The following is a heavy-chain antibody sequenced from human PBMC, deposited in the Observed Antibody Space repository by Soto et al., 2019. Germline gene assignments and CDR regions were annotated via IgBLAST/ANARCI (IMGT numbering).Heavy chain of an antibody. D-gene: IGHD3-22*01. V-gene: IGHV4-61*01. J-gene: IGHJ4*02. CDR2: IYYSGST. CDR1: GGSVSSGSYY. Sequence: LSLTCTVSGGSVSSGSYYWSWIRQPPGKGLEWIGYIYYSGSTNYNPSLKSRVTISVDTSKNQFSLKLSSVTAADTAVYYCALYYYDSSGYLVFDYWGQGTLVTVSS. CDR3: ALYYYDSSGYLVFDY.